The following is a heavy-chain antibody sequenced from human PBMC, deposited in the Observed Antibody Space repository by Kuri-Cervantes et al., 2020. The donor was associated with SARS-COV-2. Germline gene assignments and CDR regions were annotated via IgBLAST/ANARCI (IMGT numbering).Heavy chain of an antibody. J-gene: IGHJ6*02. CDR3: ASNSNYWYYGMDV. CDR2: INPNSGGT. Sequence: ASVPVTFQASGYTFTGYYMHWVRQAPGQGLEWMGWINPNSGGTNYAQKFQGRVTMTRDTSISTAYMELSRLRSDDTAVYYCASNSNYWYYGMDVWGQGTTVTVSS. V-gene: IGHV1-2*02. D-gene: IGHD4-11*01. CDR1: GYTFTGYY.